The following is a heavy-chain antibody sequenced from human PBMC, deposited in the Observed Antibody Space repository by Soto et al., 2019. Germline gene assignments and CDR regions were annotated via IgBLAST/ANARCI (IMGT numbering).Heavy chain of an antibody. J-gene: IGHJ6*02. D-gene: IGHD4-17*01. CDR1: GFSFSSYR. CDR3: TRGAVRLRGFYGMDV. Sequence: PGGSLRLSCADSGFSFSSYRMHWVRQAPGKGLVWVSRIDNDGSSITYADSVKGRFTISRDNAKNTLYLQMNSLRAEDTAVYYCTRGAVRLRGFYGMDVWGQGTTVTVSS. CDR2: IDNDGSSI. V-gene: IGHV3-74*03.